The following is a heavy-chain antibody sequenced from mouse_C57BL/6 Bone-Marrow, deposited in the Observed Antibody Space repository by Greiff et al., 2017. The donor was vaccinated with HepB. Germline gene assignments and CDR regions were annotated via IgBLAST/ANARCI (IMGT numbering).Heavy chain of an antibody. CDR3: ARLYYYGSSSNYFDY. D-gene: IGHD1-1*01. J-gene: IGHJ2*01. CDR1: GYAFSSSW. V-gene: IGHV1-82*01. CDR2: IYPGDGDT. Sequence: QVQLKESGPELVKPGASVKISCKASGYAFSSSWLNWVKQRPGTGLEWIGRIYPGDGDTNYNGKFKGKATLTADKSSSTAYMQLSSLTSEDSAVYFCARLYYYGSSSNYFDYWGQGTTLTVSS.